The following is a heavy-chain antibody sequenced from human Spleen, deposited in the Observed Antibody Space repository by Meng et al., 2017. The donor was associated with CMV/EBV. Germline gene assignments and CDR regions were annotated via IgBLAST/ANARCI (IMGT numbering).Heavy chain of an antibody. J-gene: IGHJ4*02. CDR1: YTFTGYY. D-gene: IGHD3-22*01. V-gene: IGHV1-2*02. CDR2: INPNTGGT. CDR3: ARDPGTYYDTSGTYFDY. Sequence: YTFTGYYLHWVRQAPGQGLEWMGWINPNTGGTIYAQMFQGRVTMTSDTSISTIYMELTRLRSDDTAVFYCARDPGTYYDTSGTYFDYWGQGTLVTVSS.